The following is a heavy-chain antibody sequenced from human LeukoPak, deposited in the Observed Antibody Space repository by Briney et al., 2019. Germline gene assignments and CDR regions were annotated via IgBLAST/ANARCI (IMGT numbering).Heavy chain of an antibody. CDR2: IYSSGST. CDR1: GVSISNSSYY. Sequence: PSETLSLTCIVSGVSISNSSYYWSWIRQPAGKGLEWLGRIYSSGSTNYNPSLKSRVTMSVDTSKNQFSLKLSSVTAADTAVYYCVRDAYYYYYMDVWGKGTTVTISS. CDR3: VRDAYYYYYMDV. J-gene: IGHJ6*03. V-gene: IGHV4-61*02.